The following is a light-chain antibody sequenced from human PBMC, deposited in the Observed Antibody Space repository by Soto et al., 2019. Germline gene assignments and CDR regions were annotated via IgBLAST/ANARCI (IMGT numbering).Light chain of an antibody. CDR3: QQYHSSPFT. V-gene: IGKV1-27*01. J-gene: IGKJ3*01. Sequence: EIQMTPSPSSLAASVGDRVTITCRASQGISNYLAWYQQKPGKVPKLLIYAASTLQSGVPSRFSGSGSGTDFTLTISSLQPEDVATYYCQQYHSSPFTFGPGTKVDIK. CDR1: QGISNY. CDR2: AAS.